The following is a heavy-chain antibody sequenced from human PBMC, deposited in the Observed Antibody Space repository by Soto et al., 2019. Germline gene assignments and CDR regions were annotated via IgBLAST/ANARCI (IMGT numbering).Heavy chain of an antibody. V-gene: IGHV4-30-4*01. J-gene: IGHJ4*02. D-gene: IGHD3-22*01. CDR2: IYYSGST. CDR1: GGSISSGDYY. Sequence: SETLSLTCTVSGGSISSGDYYWSWIRQPPGKGLEWIGYIYYSGSTYYNPSLKSRVTISVDTSKNQFSLKLSSVTAADTAVYYCARARNQNYYDSSGYYYVGYYFDYWGQGTLVTVSS. CDR3: ARARNQNYYDSSGYYYVGYYFDY.